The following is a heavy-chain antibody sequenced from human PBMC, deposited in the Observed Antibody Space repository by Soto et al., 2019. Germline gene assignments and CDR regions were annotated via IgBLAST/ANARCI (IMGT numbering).Heavy chain of an antibody. J-gene: IGHJ1*01. D-gene: IGHD6-6*01. CDR1: GETFRRDV. CDR3: ARGVSMAGRPGFFHH. CDR2: ITPMSGTT. V-gene: IGHV1-69*06. Sequence: SVKVSCKAPGETFRRDVISWVRQAPGQGLEWLGGITPMSGTTDYAQKFQGRVTISADKSTGTAYFELSSLTFDDTSVYYCARGVSMAGRPGFFHHWGQGSLVTVSS.